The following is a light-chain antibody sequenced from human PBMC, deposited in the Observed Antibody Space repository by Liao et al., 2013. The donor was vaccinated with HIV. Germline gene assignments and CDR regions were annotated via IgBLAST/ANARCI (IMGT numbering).Light chain of an antibody. Sequence: SYELTQPPSVSVAPGHTARITCAGDNIGGESVHWYQQKSGQAPVLVIFHETDRPSGISDRFSGSTSENTATLTISRAEAGDEADYYCQVWDTSSAHQVFGGGTKLTVL. CDR2: HET. J-gene: IGLJ3*02. CDR1: NIGGES. V-gene: IGLV3-21*02. CDR3: QVWDTSSAHQV.